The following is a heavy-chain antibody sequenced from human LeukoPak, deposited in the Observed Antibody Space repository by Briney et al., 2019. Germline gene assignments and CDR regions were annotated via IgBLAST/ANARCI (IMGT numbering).Heavy chain of an antibody. J-gene: IGHJ3*02. V-gene: IGHV4-34*01. CDR3: ARGKDTAMGTAFDI. D-gene: IGHD5-18*01. Sequence: KPSETLSLTCAVYGGSFSGYYWSWIRQPPGQGLEWIGELNHSGSTNYNPSLKSRVTISVDTSKNQFSLKLSSVTAADTAVYYCARGKDTAMGTAFDIWGQGTMVTVSS. CDR2: LNHSGST. CDR1: GGSFSGYY.